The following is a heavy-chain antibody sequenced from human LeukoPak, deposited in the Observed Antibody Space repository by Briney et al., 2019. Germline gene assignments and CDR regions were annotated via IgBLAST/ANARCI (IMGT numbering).Heavy chain of an antibody. CDR1: GVTFSSYS. Sequence: GGSLRLSCVASGVTFSSYSMNWARQAPGKGLEWVSYISSSSSYIYYADSVKGRFTISRDNAKNSLYLQMNSLRAEDTAVYYCARSPQLDYWGQGTLVTVSS. CDR2: ISSSSSYI. V-gene: IGHV3-21*01. CDR3: ARSPQLDY. J-gene: IGHJ4*02.